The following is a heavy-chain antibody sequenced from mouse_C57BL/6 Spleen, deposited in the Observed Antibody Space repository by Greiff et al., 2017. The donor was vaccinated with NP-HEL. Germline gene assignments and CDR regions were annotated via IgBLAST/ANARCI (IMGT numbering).Heavy chain of an antibody. CDR3: ARRGYYGSSEGYAMDY. Sequence: EVKLVESGGGLVKPGGSLKLSCAASGFTFSDYGMHWVRQAPEKGLEWVAYISSGSSTIYYADTVKGRFTISRDNAKNTLFLQMTRLRSEDTAMYYCARRGYYGSSEGYAMDYWGQGTSVTVSS. CDR2: ISSGSSTI. V-gene: IGHV5-17*01. D-gene: IGHD1-1*01. J-gene: IGHJ4*01. CDR1: GFTFSDYG.